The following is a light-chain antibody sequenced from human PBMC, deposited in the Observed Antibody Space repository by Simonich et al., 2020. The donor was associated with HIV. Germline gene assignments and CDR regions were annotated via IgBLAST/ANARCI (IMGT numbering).Light chain of an antibody. Sequence: DIQMTQSPSSLSASVGDRVTITCRESQRVDRYLNWYQQKPGKAPKLLISAAYSLQTGFPSRFSGSGSGTDFTLTISSLQPEDFATYYCQQSYSTPPWTFGQGTKVDIK. CDR3: QQSYSTPPWT. CDR2: AAY. V-gene: IGKV1-39*01. CDR1: QRVDRY. J-gene: IGKJ1*01.